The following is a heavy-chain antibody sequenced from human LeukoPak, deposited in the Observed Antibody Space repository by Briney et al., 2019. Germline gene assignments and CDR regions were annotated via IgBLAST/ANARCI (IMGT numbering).Heavy chain of an antibody. CDR2: INHSGST. CDR3: ARGWIREYYFDY. CDR1: GGSFRGYY. J-gene: IGHJ4*02. D-gene: IGHD5-18*01. V-gene: IGHV4-34*01. Sequence: SETLSLTCAVYGGSFRGYYWSWLRQPPGKGLEWIGEINHSGSTNYNPSLKSRVTISVDTSKNQFSLKLSSVTAADTAVYYCARGWIREYYFDYWGQGTLVTVSS.